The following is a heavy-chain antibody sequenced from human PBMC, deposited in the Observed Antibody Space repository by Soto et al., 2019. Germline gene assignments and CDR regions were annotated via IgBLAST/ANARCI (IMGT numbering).Heavy chain of an antibody. D-gene: IGHD6-13*01. V-gene: IGHV5-51*01. CDR3: ARRNCIAAAGTPCYYYYYMDV. J-gene: IGHJ6*03. Sequence: PGESLKISCKGSGYSLTSYWIGWVRQMPGKGLEWMGIIYPGDSDTRYSPSFQGQVTISADKSISTAYLQWSSLKASDTAMYYCARRNCIAAAGTPCYYYYYMDVWGKGTTVTVSS. CDR1: GYSLTSYW. CDR2: IYPGDSDT.